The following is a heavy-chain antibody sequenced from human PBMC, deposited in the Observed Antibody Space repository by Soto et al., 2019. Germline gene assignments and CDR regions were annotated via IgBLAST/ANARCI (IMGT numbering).Heavy chain of an antibody. CDR1: GYTFTGYY. J-gene: IGHJ6*02. D-gene: IGHD3-3*01. Sequence: ASVKVSCTASGYTFTGYYMHWVRQAPGQGLEWMGWINPNSGGTNYAQNFQGRVTMTRDTSISTAYMELSRLRSDDTAVYYCARPLFGVVPHLYGMDVWGQGTTVTVSS. CDR3: ARPLFGVVPHLYGMDV. CDR2: INPNSGGT. V-gene: IGHV1-2*02.